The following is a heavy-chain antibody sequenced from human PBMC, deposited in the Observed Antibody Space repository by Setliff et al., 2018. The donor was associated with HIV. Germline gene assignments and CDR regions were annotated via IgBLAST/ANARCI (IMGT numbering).Heavy chain of an antibody. D-gene: IGHD3-22*01. V-gene: IGHV3-20*04. CDR2: INWNGGST. CDR1: GFTFDNYG. Sequence: PGGSLRLSCAASGFTFDNYGMTWVRQAPGKGLEWVSGINWNGGSTGYADSVKGRFTISRDNAKNSLHLQMNSLRAEDTALYYCVTVGDYDSSGYYRYWGQGTLVTVS. J-gene: IGHJ4*02. CDR3: VTVGDYDSSGYYRY.